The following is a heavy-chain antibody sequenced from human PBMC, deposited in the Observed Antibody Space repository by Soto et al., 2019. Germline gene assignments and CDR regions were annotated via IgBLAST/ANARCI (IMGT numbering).Heavy chain of an antibody. CDR2: ISSSGSTI. V-gene: IGHV3-48*03. CDR1: GFTFSSYE. CDR3: ARDSKIVVVPAATPNVYYYYYGMDV. Sequence: PGGSLRLSCAASGFTFSSYEMNWVRQAPGKGLEWVSYISSSGSTIYYADSVEGRFTISRDNAKNSLYLQMNSLRAEDTAVYYCARDSKIVVVPAATPNVYYYYYGMDVWGQGTTVTVSS. D-gene: IGHD2-2*01. J-gene: IGHJ6*02.